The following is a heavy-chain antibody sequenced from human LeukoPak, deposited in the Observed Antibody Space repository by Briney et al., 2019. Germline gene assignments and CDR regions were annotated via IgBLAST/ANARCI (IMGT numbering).Heavy chain of an antibody. CDR3: ARRYCTDGVCYLVS. CDR1: GGSISSYY. V-gene: IGHV4-59*08. J-gene: IGHJ5*02. Sequence: PSETLSLTCTVSGGSISSYYWSWIRQPPGKGLEWIGYIYYSGSTNYNPSLKSRVTISVDTSKNQFSLKLSPVTAADTAVYYCARRYCTDGVCYLVSWGQGTLVTVSS. CDR2: IYYSGST. D-gene: IGHD2-8*01.